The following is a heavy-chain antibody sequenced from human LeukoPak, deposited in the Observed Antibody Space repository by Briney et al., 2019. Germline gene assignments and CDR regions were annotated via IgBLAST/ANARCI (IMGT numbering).Heavy chain of an antibody. CDR2: INWNGGST. CDR3: AREQQLWLF. J-gene: IGHJ4*02. Sequence: GGSLRLSCAASGFTFSSYEMNWVRQAPGKGLEWVSGINWNGGSTGYADSVKGRFTISRDNAKNSLYLQMNSLRAEDTAVYYCAREQQLWLFWGQGTLVTVSS. V-gene: IGHV3-20*04. CDR1: GFTFSSYE. D-gene: IGHD5-18*01.